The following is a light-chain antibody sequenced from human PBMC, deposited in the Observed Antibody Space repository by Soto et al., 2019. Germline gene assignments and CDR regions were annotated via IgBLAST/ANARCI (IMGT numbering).Light chain of an antibody. CDR3: QQYGSSPLIT. J-gene: IGKJ5*01. CDR1: QRLSASD. CDR2: GVS. Sequence: EIVLTQSPCTLSLSPGQRATLSCRASQRLSASDIAWYQQKPGQAPKFLIYGVSSRATGIPDRFSGGGSGTDFTLTISRLEPEDFAVYHCQQYGSSPLITFGQGTRLEIK. V-gene: IGKV3-20*01.